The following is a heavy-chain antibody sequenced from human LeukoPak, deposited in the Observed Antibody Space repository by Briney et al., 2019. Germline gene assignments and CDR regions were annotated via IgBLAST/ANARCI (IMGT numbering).Heavy chain of an antibody. D-gene: IGHD3-9*01. CDR3: AKMPAYDVLTQGYFDY. CDR2: ISYDGSNK. CDR1: GFTFSSCA. J-gene: IGHJ4*02. V-gene: IGHV3-30*04. Sequence: GGSLRLSCAASGFTFSSCAMHWVRQAPGKGLEWVAVISYDGSNKYYADSVKGRFTISRDNSKNTLYLQMNSLRAEDTAVYYCAKMPAYDVLTQGYFDYWGPGTLVTVSS.